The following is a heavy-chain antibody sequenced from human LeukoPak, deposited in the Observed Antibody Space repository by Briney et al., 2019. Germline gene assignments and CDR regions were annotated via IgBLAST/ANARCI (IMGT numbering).Heavy chain of an antibody. Sequence: GGSLRLSCAASGFTFSSYSMNWVRQAPGKGLEWVSSISSSSSYIYYADSVKGRFTISRDNAKNSLYLQMNSLRAEDTAVYYCARLMVRGQDNWFDPWGQGTLVTVSS. D-gene: IGHD3-10*01. CDR1: GFTFSSYS. CDR2: ISSSSSYI. CDR3: ARLMVRGQDNWFDP. J-gene: IGHJ5*02. V-gene: IGHV3-21*01.